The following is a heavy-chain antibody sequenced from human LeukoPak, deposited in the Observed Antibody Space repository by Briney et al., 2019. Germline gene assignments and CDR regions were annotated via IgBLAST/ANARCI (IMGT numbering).Heavy chain of an antibody. CDR2: ISGSAGSS. CDR1: GFTVSNYA. V-gene: IGHV3-23*01. D-gene: IGHD2-8*02. J-gene: IGHJ4*02. CDR3: AKAPVLGLGDY. Sequence: GGSLRLSCAASGFTVSNYAMSWVRQAPGKGLEWVSSISGSAGSSFYGVREGGRVTVSRDNSKNTLYLQMNSLRAEDTAVYYCAKAPVLGLGDYRGPGNKGTVSS.